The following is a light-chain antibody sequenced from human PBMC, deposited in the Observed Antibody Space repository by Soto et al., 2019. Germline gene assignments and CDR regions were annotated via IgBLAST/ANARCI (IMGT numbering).Light chain of an antibody. CDR2: GAP. CDR1: QSVISSF. Sequence: EIQLTQSPGTLSLSPGERATLSCRTSQSVISSFLACYQQTPGQAPGLLIDGAPSRATGIPDRCSGSGSGTDFTLTSSMLAHDDAAVYCCQPYGSPPTFGQGTKVDIK. V-gene: IGKV3-20*01. CDR3: QPYGSPPT. J-gene: IGKJ1*01.